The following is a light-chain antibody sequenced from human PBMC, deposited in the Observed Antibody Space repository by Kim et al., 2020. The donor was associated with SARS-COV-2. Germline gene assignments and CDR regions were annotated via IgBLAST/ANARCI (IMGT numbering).Light chain of an antibody. CDR2: KTS. V-gene: IGKV1-5*03. Sequence: DIQMTQSPSTLSASVGDRVTITCRASQSISSWLAWYQQKPGKAPNLLIYKTSTLESGVPSRFSGSGSGTEFTLTISGLQPDDFATYYCQQYNSYPLTFGGGTKVDIK. CDR1: QSISSW. CDR3: QQYNSYPLT. J-gene: IGKJ4*01.